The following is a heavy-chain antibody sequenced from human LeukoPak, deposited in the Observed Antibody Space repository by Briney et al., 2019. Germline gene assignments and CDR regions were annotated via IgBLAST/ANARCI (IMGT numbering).Heavy chain of an antibody. CDR2: INPNSGGT. CDR3: ARDLYEGYSSSSGYYFDY. J-gene: IGHJ4*02. V-gene: IGHV1-2*02. CDR1: GYTFTGYY. D-gene: IGHD6-6*01. Sequence: ASVKVSCKASGYTFTGYYMHWVRQAPGQGLEWMGWINPNSGGTNYAQKFQGRVTMTRDTSISTAYMELSRLRSDDTAVYYCARDLYEGYSSSSGYYFDYWGQGTLVTVSS.